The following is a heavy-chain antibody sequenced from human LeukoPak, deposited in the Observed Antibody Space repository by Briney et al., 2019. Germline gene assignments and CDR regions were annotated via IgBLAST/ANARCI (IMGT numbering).Heavy chain of an antibody. CDR2: ISSSSSYI. CDR3: ARGLGGSGSYYIPEVNY. Sequence: GGSLRLSCAASGFTFSSYSMNWVRQAPGKGLEWVSSISSSSSYIYYADSVKGRFTISRDNAKNSLYLQMNSLRAEDTAVYYCARGLGGSGSYYIPEVNYWGQGTLVTVSS. J-gene: IGHJ4*02. CDR1: GFTFSSYS. D-gene: IGHD3-10*01. V-gene: IGHV3-21*01.